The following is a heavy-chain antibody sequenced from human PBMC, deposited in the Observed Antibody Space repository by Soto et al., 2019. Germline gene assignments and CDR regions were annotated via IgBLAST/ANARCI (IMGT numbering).Heavy chain of an antibody. J-gene: IGHJ4*02. CDR3: AGVYYGGNSVNNY. CDR2: TSYDGSNK. Sequence: GGSLRLSCAGSGFTFSSFAMSWVRQAPGKGLEWVAATSYDGSNKYYADSVKGRFIISRDNSKNTLDLLLNTLRAEDTAVYYGAGVYYGGNSVNNYWGQGTPGAVSS. V-gene: IGHV3-30-3*01. D-gene: IGHD2-8*01. CDR1: GFTFSSFA.